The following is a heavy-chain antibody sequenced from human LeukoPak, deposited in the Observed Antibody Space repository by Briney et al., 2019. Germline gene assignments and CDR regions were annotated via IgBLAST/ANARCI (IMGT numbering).Heavy chain of an antibody. D-gene: IGHD2-2*01. CDR2: IYYSGST. CDR3: ASLARYCSSTSCLYNWFDP. J-gene: IGHJ5*02. V-gene: IGHV4-59*12. Sequence: SGTLSLTCTVSGGSIRSYYWSWIRQPPGKGLEWIGDIYYSGSTNYNPSLKSRVTISVDTSKNQFSLKLSSVTAADTAVYYCASLARYCSSTSCLYNWFDPWGQGTLVTVSS. CDR1: GGSIRSYY.